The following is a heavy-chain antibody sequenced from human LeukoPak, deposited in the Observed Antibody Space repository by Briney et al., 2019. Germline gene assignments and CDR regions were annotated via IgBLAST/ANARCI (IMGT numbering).Heavy chain of an antibody. V-gene: IGHV1-18*01. CDR3: ARVSTLNDYYDSSGYYSFDY. D-gene: IGHD3-22*01. Sequence: ASVTVSCKASGYTFTSYGISWVRQAPGQGLEWMGWISAYNGNTNYAQKLQGRVTMTTDTSTSTAYMELRSLRSDDTAVYYCARVSTLNDYYDSSGYYSFDYWGQGTLVTVSS. CDR2: ISAYNGNT. J-gene: IGHJ4*02. CDR1: GYTFTSYG.